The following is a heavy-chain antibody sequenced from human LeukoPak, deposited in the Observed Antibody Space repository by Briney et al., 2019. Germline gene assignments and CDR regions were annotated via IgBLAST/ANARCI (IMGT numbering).Heavy chain of an antibody. J-gene: IGHJ5*02. Sequence: ASVKVSCKASGYTFTGYYMHWVRQAPGQGREWMGWINPNSGGTNYVQKFQGRVTMTRDTSISTAYMELSRLRSDDTAVYYCAREGREAGWFDPWGQGTLVTVSS. V-gene: IGHV1-2*02. CDR1: GYTFTGYY. CDR3: AREGREAGWFDP. CDR2: INPNSGGT.